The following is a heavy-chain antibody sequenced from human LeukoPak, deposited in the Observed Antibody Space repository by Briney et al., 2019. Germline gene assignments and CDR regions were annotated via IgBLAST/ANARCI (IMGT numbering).Heavy chain of an antibody. CDR1: GYTFTGYY. Sequence: ASVKVSCKASGYTFTGYYMHRVRQAPAQGLEWMGWINPNSGGTHYAQKFQGRVTMTRDTSITTAYMELNSLRSDNTAVYYCAREGAAAEDVNWFDPWGQGTLVTVSS. CDR2: INPNSGGT. CDR3: AREGAAAEDVNWFDP. D-gene: IGHD6-25*01. J-gene: IGHJ5*02. V-gene: IGHV1-2*02.